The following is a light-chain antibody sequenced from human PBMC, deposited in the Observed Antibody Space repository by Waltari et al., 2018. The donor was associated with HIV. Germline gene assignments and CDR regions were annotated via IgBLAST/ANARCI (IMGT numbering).Light chain of an antibody. V-gene: IGLV2-14*01. CDR2: GGS. Sequence: QSALTQPASVSGSPGQSLTISCIARQVDIGYMTFVSWYQQFPGRAPQLIIYGGSSPSARVSQRFSASNSGKTASLTSAGLQTADEAIYYCSADVGTLTPAFGGGTQVTVL. CDR3: SADVGTLTPA. CDR1: QVDIGYMTF. J-gene: IGLJ3*02.